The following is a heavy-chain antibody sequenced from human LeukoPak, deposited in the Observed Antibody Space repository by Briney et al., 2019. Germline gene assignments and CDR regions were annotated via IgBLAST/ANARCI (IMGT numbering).Heavy chain of an antibody. D-gene: IGHD4-23*01. CDR3: ARDRLRWPKIDY. J-gene: IGHJ4*02. Sequence: SETLSLTCTVSGGSISSSDYYWGWIRQPPGKGLEWIGSIYSVTTYYNPSLKSRVTISVDTSKNQFSLKLNSVTAADTAVYYCARDRLRWPKIDYWGQGTLVTVSS. V-gene: IGHV4-39*07. CDR1: GGSISSSDYY. CDR2: IYSVTT.